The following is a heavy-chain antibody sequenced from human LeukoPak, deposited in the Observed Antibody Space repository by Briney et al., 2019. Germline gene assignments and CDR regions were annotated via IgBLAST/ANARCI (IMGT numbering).Heavy chain of an antibody. CDR1: GFTFSSYA. CDR2: MSGTGGGT. D-gene: IGHD2-2*02. V-gene: IGHV3-23*01. J-gene: IGHJ3*02. Sequence: GGSLRLSCTASGFTFSSYAMNWVRQAPGKGLEWVSAMSGTGGGTYYADSVKGRFTISRDNSKNTLYLQMNSLRAEDTALYYCAKPAGEFQLLYSPSNAFDIWGQGTMVTVSS. CDR3: AKPAGEFQLLYSPSNAFDI.